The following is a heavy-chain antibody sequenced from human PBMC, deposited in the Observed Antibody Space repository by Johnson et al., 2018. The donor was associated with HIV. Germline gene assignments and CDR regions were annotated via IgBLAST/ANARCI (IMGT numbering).Heavy chain of an antibody. Sequence: VQLVESGGGVVQPGRSLRLSCAASGFTFSRYALHWVRQSPGKGLEWVAVIRYDGSNEYYADSVKGRFTISRDNSKNTLYLQMNSLRAEDTAVYYCAKVAYSSGWYGAFYIWGQGTMVTVSS. J-gene: IGHJ3*02. CDR2: IRYDGSNE. V-gene: IGHV3-30*04. CDR3: AKVAYSSGWYGAFYI. CDR1: GFTFSRYA. D-gene: IGHD6-19*01.